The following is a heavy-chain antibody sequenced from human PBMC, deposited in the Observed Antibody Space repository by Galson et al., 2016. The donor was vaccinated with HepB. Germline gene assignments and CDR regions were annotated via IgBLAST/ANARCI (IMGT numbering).Heavy chain of an antibody. V-gene: IGHV5-51*01. Sequence: QSGAEVKKPGESLRISCKGSGYSFTSYWIGWVRQKPGQGLEWMGLIYPADSDTRYHPSFQGQVTISADKSTSTAYLQCSSLKASDTAMYYCASGEGYFFDYWGQGTLVTVSS. CDR1: GYSFTSYW. J-gene: IGHJ4*02. D-gene: IGHD3-3*01. CDR3: ASGEGYFFDY. CDR2: IYPADSDT.